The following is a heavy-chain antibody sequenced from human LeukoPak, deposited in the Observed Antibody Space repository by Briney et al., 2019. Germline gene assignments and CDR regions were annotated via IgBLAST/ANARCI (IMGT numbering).Heavy chain of an antibody. CDR1: GFTFSTYV. D-gene: IGHD6-19*01. Sequence: GGSLRLSCAATGFTFSTYVMGWVRQAPGKGLEWVSAISFGSDTIYYGDSVKGRFTISRDNSKNTLYLHMNSLRAEDTALYYCARLSTGVGFDFWGQGALVTVSS. CDR2: ISFGSDTI. V-gene: IGHV3-23*01. J-gene: IGHJ4*02. CDR3: ARLSTGVGFDF.